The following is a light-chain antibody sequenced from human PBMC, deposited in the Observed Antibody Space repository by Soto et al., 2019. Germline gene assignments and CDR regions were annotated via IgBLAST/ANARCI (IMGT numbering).Light chain of an antibody. CDR1: SGSVSTSYY. CDR2: STN. J-gene: IGLJ3*02. V-gene: IGLV8-61*01. Sequence: QAVVTQEPSFSVSPGRTVTLTCGLSSGSVSTSYYPSWYQQTPGQAPRTLIYSTNTRSSGVPDRFSGSILGNKAALTITGAQADDESDYYCVLYMGSGISVFGGGTKLT. CDR3: VLYMGSGISV.